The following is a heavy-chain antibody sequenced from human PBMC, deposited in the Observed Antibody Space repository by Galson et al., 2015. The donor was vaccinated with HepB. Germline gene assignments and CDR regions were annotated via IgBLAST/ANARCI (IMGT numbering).Heavy chain of an antibody. Sequence: TLSLTCTVSGGSVSSGSYYWSWIRQPPGKGLEWIGYIYYSGSTNYNPSLKSRVTISVDTSKNQFSLKLSSVTAADTAVYYCARGDYDFWSGYYTQGWYFDLWGRGTLVTVSS. J-gene: IGHJ2*01. D-gene: IGHD3-3*01. V-gene: IGHV4-61*01. CDR2: IYYSGST. CDR3: ARGDYDFWSGYYTQGWYFDL. CDR1: GGSVSSGSYY.